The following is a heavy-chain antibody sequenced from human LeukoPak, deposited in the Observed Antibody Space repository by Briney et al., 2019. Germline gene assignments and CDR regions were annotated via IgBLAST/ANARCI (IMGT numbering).Heavy chain of an antibody. V-gene: IGHV3-74*01. CDR1: GFTFSSYW. Sequence: GGSLRLSCAASGFTFSSYWMHWVRQAPGKGLVWVSRINSDGSSTSYADSVKGRFTISRDNAKNTLYLQMNSLRAEDTAVYYCAKARYSYGYVYYYYGMDVWGQGTTVTVSS. D-gene: IGHD5-18*01. CDR2: INSDGSST. J-gene: IGHJ6*02. CDR3: AKARYSYGYVYYYYGMDV.